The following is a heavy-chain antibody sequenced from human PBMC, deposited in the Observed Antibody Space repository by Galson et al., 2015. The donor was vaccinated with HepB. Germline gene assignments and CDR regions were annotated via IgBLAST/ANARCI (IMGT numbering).Heavy chain of an antibody. CDR3: ARGGYYGDYVD. CDR1: GGTFSSYT. CDR2: IIPILGVA. J-gene: IGHJ4*02. V-gene: IGHV1-69*02. Sequence: SVKVSCKASGGTFSSYTISWVRQAPGQGLEWMGRIIPILGVANYAQKFQGRVTITADKSTSTAYMELSSLRSEDTAVYYCARGGYYGDYVDWGQGTLVTVSS. D-gene: IGHD4-17*01.